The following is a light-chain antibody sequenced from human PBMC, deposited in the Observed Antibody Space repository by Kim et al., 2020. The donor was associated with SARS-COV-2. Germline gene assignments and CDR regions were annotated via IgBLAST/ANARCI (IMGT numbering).Light chain of an antibody. CDR3: QHRGDWPPS. V-gene: IGKV3-11*01. CDR1: QSISNN. Sequence: EIVLTQSPATLSLSPGEGVTLSCRASQSISNNLAWYQQKRGQAPRLLINDASSRATGIPARFSGSGSGTDFTLTISSLEPEDFAVYYCQHRGDWPPSFGGGTKVDIK. J-gene: IGKJ4*01. CDR2: DAS.